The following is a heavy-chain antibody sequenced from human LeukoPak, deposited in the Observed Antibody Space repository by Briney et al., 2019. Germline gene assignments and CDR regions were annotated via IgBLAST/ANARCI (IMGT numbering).Heavy chain of an antibody. CDR1: GYTFSNFG. V-gene: IGHV1-18*01. CDR3: ARDGTSTDDY. J-gene: IGHJ4*02. CDR2: ISGNNDNP. Sequence: ASVKASCKASGYTFSNFGINWVRQAPGQGLEWMGWISGNNDNPNYGQKFQGRFTVTTDSSTNTAYMELRNLRFDDTAVYYCARDGTSTDDYWGQGTLVTVSS. D-gene: IGHD2-2*01.